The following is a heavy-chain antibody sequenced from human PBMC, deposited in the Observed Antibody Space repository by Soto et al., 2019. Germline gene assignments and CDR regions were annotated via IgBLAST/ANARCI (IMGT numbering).Heavy chain of an antibody. V-gene: IGHV5-51*01. CDR1: GDSFTSYG. D-gene: IGHD5-12*01. J-gene: IGHJ5*02. CDR2: IYPGDSDT. Sequence: GDSFTSYGVGCVRKKPRKGLEWMGIIYPGDSDTRYSPSFQGQVTISADKSISTAYLQWSSLKASDTAMYYCARQVPGYSGYGDSFDPWGQGTLVTVS. CDR3: ARQVPGYSGYGDSFDP.